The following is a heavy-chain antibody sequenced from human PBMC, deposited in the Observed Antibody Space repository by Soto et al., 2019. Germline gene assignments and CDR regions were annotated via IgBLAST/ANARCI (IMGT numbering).Heavy chain of an antibody. D-gene: IGHD3-22*01. CDR2: ISAGGGTT. V-gene: IGHV3-23*01. Sequence: PGGSLRLSCAASGFTFDTNGMPWVRQVPGKGLEWVSAISAGGGTTYYADPVKGRFTISRDNSKNMLYLQMNSLRAEDTAVYYCARVLYYDSSGPFDYRGQGTLVTVSS. CDR1: GFTFDTNG. J-gene: IGHJ4*02. CDR3: ARVLYYDSSGPFDY.